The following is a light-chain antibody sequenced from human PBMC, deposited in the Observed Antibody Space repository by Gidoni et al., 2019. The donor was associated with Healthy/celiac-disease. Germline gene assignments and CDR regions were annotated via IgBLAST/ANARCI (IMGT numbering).Light chain of an antibody. CDR2: DAS. Sequence: EIVLTQSPATLSLSPGERATLSCRASQSVSSYLAWYQQKPGQAPRLLIYDASNRATGLPARFSGSGSGTDFTLTISSLEPEDFAVYDCQQRSNWPLEITFXXXTRLEIK. V-gene: IGKV3-11*01. CDR1: QSVSSY. CDR3: QQRSNWPLEIT. J-gene: IGKJ5*01.